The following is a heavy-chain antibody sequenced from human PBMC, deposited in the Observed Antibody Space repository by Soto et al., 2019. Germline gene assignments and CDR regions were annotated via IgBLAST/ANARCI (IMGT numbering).Heavy chain of an antibody. CDR1: GFSFSSSA. D-gene: IGHD4-4*01. Sequence: EVILLESGGHLVAPGESLRLSCVASGFSFSSSALTWVRQAPGKGLEWVADISGQGGTTYYADSVKGRFIISRDNSKNTLSLQMTSLRVEDTAVYYCAKENDYSIIESNWIDAWGPGTLVTVSS. CDR2: ISGQGGTT. V-gene: IGHV3-23*01. J-gene: IGHJ5*02. CDR3: AKENDYSIIESNWIDA.